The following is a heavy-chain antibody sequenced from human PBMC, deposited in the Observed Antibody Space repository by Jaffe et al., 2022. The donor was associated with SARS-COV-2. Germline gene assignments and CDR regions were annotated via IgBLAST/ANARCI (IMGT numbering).Heavy chain of an antibody. Sequence: EVQLVESGGGLVQPGGSLRLSCAASGFTFSNYNLNWVRQAPGKGLEWVSYISGSSSIIYYADSVKGRFAISRDNAKNSLFLQMNSLRAEDTAVYYCARGYSGRHYNLLTRTWDDGARGLQDAFDIWGQGTMVTVSS. V-gene: IGHV3-48*01. J-gene: IGHJ3*02. D-gene: IGHD3-9*01. CDR1: GFTFSNYN. CDR2: ISGSSSII. CDR3: ARGYSGRHYNLLTRTWDDGARGLQDAFDI.